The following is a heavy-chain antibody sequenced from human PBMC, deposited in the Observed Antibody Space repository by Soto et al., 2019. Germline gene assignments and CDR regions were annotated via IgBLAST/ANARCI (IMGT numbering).Heavy chain of an antibody. J-gene: IGHJ5*01. V-gene: IGHV3-23*01. CDR2: INGSGDST. Sequence: EVQLLQSGGGLVQPGGSLRLSCAASGFSFSSYAMNWVRQAPGRGLEWVSAINGSGDSTYYADSVKGRFTISRDNSKNTLSLQMSSLRAGDTAVYYCAKDSSRRRLESWGQGTLVTVSS. CDR3: AKDSSRRRLES. CDR1: GFSFSSYA.